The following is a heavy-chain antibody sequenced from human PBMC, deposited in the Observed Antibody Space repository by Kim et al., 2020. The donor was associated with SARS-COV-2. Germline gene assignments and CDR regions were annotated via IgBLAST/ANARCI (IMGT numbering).Heavy chain of an antibody. V-gene: IGHV3-33*01. J-gene: IGHJ4*02. D-gene: IGHD6-19*01. Sequence: ADSVKGRFTISRDNSKNTLYLQMNSLRAEDTAVYYCARDLLSSGWDYFDYWGQGTLVTVSS. CDR3: ARDLLSSGWDYFDY.